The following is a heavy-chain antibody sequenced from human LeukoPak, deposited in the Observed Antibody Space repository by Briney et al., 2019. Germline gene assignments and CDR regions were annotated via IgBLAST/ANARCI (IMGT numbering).Heavy chain of an antibody. CDR2: IYYSGST. CDR3: ARPPAVVADRPDAFDI. J-gene: IGHJ3*02. V-gene: IGHV4-39*07. CDR1: GGSISGYY. D-gene: IGHD2-15*01. Sequence: SETLSLTCTVSGGSISGYYWGWIRQPPGKGLEWIGSIYYSGSTYYNPSLKSRVTISVDTSKNQFSLKLSSVTAADTAVYYCARPPAVVADRPDAFDIWGQGTMVTVSS.